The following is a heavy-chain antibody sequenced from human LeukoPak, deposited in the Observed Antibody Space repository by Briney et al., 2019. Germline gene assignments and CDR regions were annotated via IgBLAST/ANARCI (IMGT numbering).Heavy chain of an antibody. J-gene: IGHJ6*02. Sequence: GGSLRLSCAASGFTFSDDYMSWGCQAPGKGLGWVSCISSRSSDTKYADSVKGRFTISTDNAKNSLYLQMNSLRAEDTAVYYCARNYYYDNSGYYYPYYGMDVWGQGTTVTVSS. D-gene: IGHD3-22*01. CDR2: ISSRSSDT. CDR1: GFTFSDDY. CDR3: ARNYYYDNSGYYYPYYGMDV. V-gene: IGHV3-11*03.